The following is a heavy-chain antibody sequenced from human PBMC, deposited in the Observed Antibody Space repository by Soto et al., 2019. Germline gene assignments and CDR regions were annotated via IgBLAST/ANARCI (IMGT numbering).Heavy chain of an antibody. CDR1: GFTFSSYA. CDR2: ISGSGGST. CDR3: AKDLIITGTPGAFDI. Sequence: GGSLRLSCAASGFTFSSYAMSWVRQAPGKGLEWVSAISGSGGSTYYADSVKGRFTISRGNSKNTLYLQMNSLRAEDTAVYYCAKDLIITGTPGAFDIWGQGTMVTVSS. D-gene: IGHD1-20*01. J-gene: IGHJ3*02. V-gene: IGHV3-23*01.